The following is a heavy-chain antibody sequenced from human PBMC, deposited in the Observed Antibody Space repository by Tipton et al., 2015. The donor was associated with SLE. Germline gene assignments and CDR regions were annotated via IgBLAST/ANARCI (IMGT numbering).Heavy chain of an antibody. CDR2: ISYSGGT. CDR1: GGSISSSSYY. D-gene: IGHD6-19*01. CDR3: ARPWGSGWLEDAFDI. Sequence: TLSLTCTVSGGSISSSSYYWGWIRQPPGKGLEWIGYISYSGGTNYNPSLKSRVTISVDTAKNQFSLKLTSVTAADTAVYYCARPWGSGWLEDAFDIWGQGTMVTVSS. J-gene: IGHJ3*02. V-gene: IGHV4-61*05.